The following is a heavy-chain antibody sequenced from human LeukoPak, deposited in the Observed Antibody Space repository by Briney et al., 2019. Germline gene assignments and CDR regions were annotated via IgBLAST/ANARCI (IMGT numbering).Heavy chain of an antibody. CDR2: ISWNSGSI. D-gene: IGHD3-10*01. CDR3: AKFSSPYITWYYYSSGGGVRMDDYYYGMDV. V-gene: IGHV3-9*01. Sequence: GRSLRLSCAASGFTFDDYAMHWVRQAPGKGLEWVSGISWNSGSIGYADSVKGRFTISRDNAKNSLYLQMNSLRAEDTALYYCAKFSSPYITWYYYSSGGGVRMDDYYYGMDVWGQGTTVTVSS. CDR1: GFTFDDYA. J-gene: IGHJ6*02.